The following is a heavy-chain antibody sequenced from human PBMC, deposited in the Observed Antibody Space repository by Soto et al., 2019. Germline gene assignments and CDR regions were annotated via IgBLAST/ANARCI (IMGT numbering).Heavy chain of an antibody. J-gene: IGHJ6*02. V-gene: IGHV5-51*01. Sequence: GESLKISCKGSGYSFTSYWIGWVRQMPGKGLEWMGIIYPGDSDTRYSPSFQGQVTISADKSISTAYLQWGSLKASDTAMYYCARHRYTVTTPMDGMDVWGQGTTVTVSS. CDR2: IYPGDSDT. CDR1: GYSFTSYW. CDR3: ARHRYTVTTPMDGMDV. D-gene: IGHD4-4*01.